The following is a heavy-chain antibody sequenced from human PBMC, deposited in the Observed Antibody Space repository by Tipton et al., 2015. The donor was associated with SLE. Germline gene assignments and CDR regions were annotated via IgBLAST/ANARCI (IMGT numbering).Heavy chain of an antibody. Sequence: TLSLTCSVSGGSISSNDYYWGWIRQPPGKGLEWIGNIFKIGSPYYNPSLKSRVSLSVDTSKNQFSLKLSSVTAADTAVYFCARARNYFGSWLNWFDSWGQGTLVTVSS. J-gene: IGHJ5*01. D-gene: IGHD3-10*01. CDR1: GGSISSNDYY. V-gene: IGHV4-39*07. CDR2: IFKIGSP. CDR3: ARARNYFGSWLNWFDS.